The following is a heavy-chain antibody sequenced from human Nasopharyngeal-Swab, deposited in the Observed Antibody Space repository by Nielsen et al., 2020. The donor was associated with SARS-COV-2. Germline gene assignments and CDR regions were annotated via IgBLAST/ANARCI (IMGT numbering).Heavy chain of an antibody. CDR2: TYYRSMWNN. D-gene: IGHD6-19*01. J-gene: IGHJ4*02. CDR1: VDSVSSNTAA. CDR3: ARIAVAVSPV. V-gene: IGHV6-1*01. Sequence: SQTLSLTCAISVDSVSSNTAAWNWIRPSPSRGLEWLGRTYYRSMWNNDYAVSVRGRITINPDPSKNQFSLQLNSVTPEDTAVYYCARIAVAVSPVWGQGTLVTVSS.